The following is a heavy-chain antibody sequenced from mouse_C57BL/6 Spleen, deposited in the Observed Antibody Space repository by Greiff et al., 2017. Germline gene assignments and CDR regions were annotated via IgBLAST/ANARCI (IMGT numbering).Heavy chain of an antibody. CDR2: ISSGGDYI. CDR1: GFTFSSYA. J-gene: IGHJ4*01. Sequence: EVKLLESGEGLVKPGGSLKLSCAASGFTFSSYAMSWVRQTPEKRLEWVAYISSGGDYIYYADTVKGRFTISRDNARNTLYLQMSSPTSEDTAMYDCTRGDGSSYYYAMDYWGQGTSVTVSS. D-gene: IGHD2-3*01. CDR3: TRGDGSSYYYAMDY. V-gene: IGHV5-9-1*02.